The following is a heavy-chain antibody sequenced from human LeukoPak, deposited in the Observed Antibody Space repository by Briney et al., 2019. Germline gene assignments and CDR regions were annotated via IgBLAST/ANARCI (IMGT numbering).Heavy chain of an antibody. J-gene: IGHJ4*02. Sequence: ASEKVSCKASGGTFSSYAISWVRQAPGQGLEWMGRIIPILGIANYAQKFQGRVTITADKSTSTAYMELSSLRSEDTAVYYCARDKGGYSGYVFFDYWGQGTLVTVSS. CDR2: IIPILGIA. CDR3: ARDKGGYSGYVFFDY. CDR1: GGTFSSYA. D-gene: IGHD5-12*01. V-gene: IGHV1-69*04.